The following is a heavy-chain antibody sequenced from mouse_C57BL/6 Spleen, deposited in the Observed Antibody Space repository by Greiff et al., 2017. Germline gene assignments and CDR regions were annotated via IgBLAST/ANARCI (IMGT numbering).Heavy chain of an antibody. CDR2: ISRGGSYP. V-gene: IGHV5-6*02. D-gene: IGHD1-1*01. CDR3: ARRGYGSSYSYDAMDY. Sequence: EVKLVESGGDLVKPGGSLTLSCAASGFTFSSYGLSWVRQTSDKRLEWVATISRGGSYPYYPDSGNGRFTLSRDNAKNTLDLQMSSLKSEDTAMYYCARRGYGSSYSYDAMDYWGQGTSVTVSS. CDR1: GFTFSSYG. J-gene: IGHJ4*01.